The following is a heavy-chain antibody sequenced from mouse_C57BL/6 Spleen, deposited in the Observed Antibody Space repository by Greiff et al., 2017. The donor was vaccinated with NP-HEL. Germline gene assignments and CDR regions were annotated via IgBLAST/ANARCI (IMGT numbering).Heavy chain of an antibody. V-gene: IGHV5-9-1*02. J-gene: IGHJ1*03. CDR2: ISSGGDYI. Sequence: EVMLVESGEGLVKPGGSLKLSCAASGFTFSSYAMSWVRQTPEKRLEWVAYISSGGDYIYYADTVKGRFTISRDNARNTLYLQMSSLKSDDTAMYYCTRAEDYYGSSYDWYFDVWGTGTTVTVSS. CDR1: GFTFSSYA. CDR3: TRAEDYYGSSYDWYFDV. D-gene: IGHD1-1*01.